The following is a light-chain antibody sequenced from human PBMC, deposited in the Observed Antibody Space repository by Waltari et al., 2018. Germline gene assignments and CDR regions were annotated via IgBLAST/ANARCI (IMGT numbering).Light chain of an antibody. V-gene: IGKV3-20*01. CDR2: GAS. CDR1: QSVSRT. Sequence: IVLTQYPRPLSLSPGARATPSCRASQSVSRTLAWYQQKPGQAPRLLIYGASTRATGIPERFSGGGSGTDFSLTISRLEPEDFAVYYCQHYVRLPVTFGQGTKVEIK. CDR3: QHYVRLPVT. J-gene: IGKJ1*01.